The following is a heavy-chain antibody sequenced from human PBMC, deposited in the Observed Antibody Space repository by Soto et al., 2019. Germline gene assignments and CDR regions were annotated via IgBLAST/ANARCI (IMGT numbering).Heavy chain of an antibody. Sequence: GGSLRLSCAASGVTFSSYAMSWVRQAPGKGLEWVSAISGSGGSTYYADSVKGRFTISRDNSKSTLYLQMNSLRAEDTAVYYCAKVFPQFCSSTSCYITSWGQGTLVTVSS. D-gene: IGHD2-2*02. CDR1: GVTFSSYA. J-gene: IGHJ4*02. CDR3: AKVFPQFCSSTSCYITS. CDR2: ISGSGGST. V-gene: IGHV3-23*01.